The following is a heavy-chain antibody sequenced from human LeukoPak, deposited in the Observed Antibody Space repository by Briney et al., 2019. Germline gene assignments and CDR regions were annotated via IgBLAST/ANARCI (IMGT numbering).Heavy chain of an antibody. CDR2: IWYDGSNK. CDR3: ARDPGQQLALYYFGY. CDR1: GFTFSSYG. Sequence: GGSLRLSCAASGFTFSSYGMHWVRQAPGKGLEWVAVIWYDGSNKYYADSVKGRFTISRDNSKNTLYLQMNSLRAEDTAVYYCARDPGQQLALYYFGYWGQGTLVTVSS. J-gene: IGHJ4*02. V-gene: IGHV3-33*01. D-gene: IGHD6-13*01.